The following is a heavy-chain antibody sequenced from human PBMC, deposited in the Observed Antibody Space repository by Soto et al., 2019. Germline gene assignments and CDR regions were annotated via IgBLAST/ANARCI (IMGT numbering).Heavy chain of an antibody. V-gene: IGHV3-49*04. CDR2: IRSEAFGGTT. CDR1: GFTFGDYA. D-gene: IGHD2-2*02. CDR3: TSGPYCSSSSCYRGDYYYYYGLDV. Sequence: SLRLSCTTSGFTFGDYAVSWVRQAPGKGLEWVAFIRSEAFGGTTEYAASVKGRFTISRDDSKSIAYLQMNSLKTEDTAVYFCTSGPYCSSSSCYRGDYYYYYGLDVWGQGTTVTVSS. J-gene: IGHJ6*02.